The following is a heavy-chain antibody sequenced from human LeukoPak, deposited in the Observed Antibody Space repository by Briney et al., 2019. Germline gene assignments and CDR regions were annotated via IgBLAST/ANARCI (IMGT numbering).Heavy chain of an antibody. CDR2: VNLQGST. Sequence: KTSETLSLTCGVFGGSITNTNYWTWVRQPPGKGLEWIGEVNLQGSTNYNPSLMGRVAISVDTSENHISLQLTSVTAADTAVYYCAREGGPYRPLDYSGQGTLVTVSS. J-gene: IGHJ4*02. CDR3: AREGGPYRPLDY. CDR1: GGSITNTNY. V-gene: IGHV4-4*02.